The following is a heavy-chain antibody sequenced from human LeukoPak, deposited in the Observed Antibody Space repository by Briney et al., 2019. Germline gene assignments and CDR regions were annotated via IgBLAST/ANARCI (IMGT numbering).Heavy chain of an antibody. CDR1: GFTLSSYA. V-gene: IGHV3-23*01. CDR3: AKSPYYYDSSGLNWFDP. J-gene: IGHJ5*02. Sequence: GGSLRLSCAASGFTLSSYAMSWVRQAPGKGLEWVSAISGSGGSTYYADSVKGRFTISRDNSKNTLYLQMNSLRAEDTAVYYCAKSPYYYDSSGLNWFDPWGQGTLVTVSS. CDR2: ISGSGGST. D-gene: IGHD3-22*01.